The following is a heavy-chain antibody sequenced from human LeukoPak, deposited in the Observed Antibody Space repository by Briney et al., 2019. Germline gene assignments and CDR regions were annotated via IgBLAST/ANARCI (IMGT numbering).Heavy chain of an antibody. J-gene: IGHJ1*01. CDR2: ISYSSNYI. V-gene: IGHV3-21*01. CDR3: ARERGSGWGGGIQH. Sequence: GGSLRLSCAAAGFTFSSYTMNWVRQAPGRGLEWVSCISYSSNYIYYPDSVKGRFTISRDNTKNSLYLQMNSLRAEDTAVYYCARERGSGWGGGIQHWGQGTLVTVSS. CDR1: GFTFSSYT. D-gene: IGHD6-19*01.